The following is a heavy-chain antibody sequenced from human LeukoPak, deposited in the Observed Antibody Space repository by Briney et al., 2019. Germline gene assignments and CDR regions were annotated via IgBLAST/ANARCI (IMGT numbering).Heavy chain of an antibody. CDR1: GFTFSSYG. Sequence: QAGGSLRLSCAASGFTFSSYGMHWVRQAPGKGLEWVAVISYDGSNKYYADSVKGRFTISRDNSKNTLYLQMNSLRAEDTAVYYCTAATPDYWGQGTLVTVSS. V-gene: IGHV3-30*03. CDR3: TAATPDY. D-gene: IGHD6-13*01. CDR2: ISYDGSNK. J-gene: IGHJ4*02.